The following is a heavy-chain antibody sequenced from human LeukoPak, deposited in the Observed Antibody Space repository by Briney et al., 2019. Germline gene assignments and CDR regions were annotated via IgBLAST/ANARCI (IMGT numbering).Heavy chain of an antibody. Sequence: GGSLRLSCVASGFTFSRYWMSWARQAPGKGLQWVANIKEDGSEKYYVDSVKGRFTISRDNAKNSLYLHMISLRAGDTAVYYCARTGDSHYWGQGTLVTVSS. CDR3: ARTGDSHY. D-gene: IGHD7-27*01. CDR1: GFTFSRYW. J-gene: IGHJ4*02. V-gene: IGHV3-7*03. CDR2: IKEDGSEK.